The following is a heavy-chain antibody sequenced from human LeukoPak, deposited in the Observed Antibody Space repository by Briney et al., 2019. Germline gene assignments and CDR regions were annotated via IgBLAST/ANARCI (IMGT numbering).Heavy chain of an antibody. J-gene: IGHJ4*02. CDR1: GFTFSSYA. D-gene: IGHD3-16*02. CDR3: AKDDIPYDYVWGSYRPRARPDY. Sequence: PGGSLRLSCAASGFTFSSYAMSWVRQAPGKGLEWVSAISGSGGSTYYADSVKGRFTISRDNSKNTLYLQMNSLRAEDTAVYYCAKDDIPYDYVWGSYRPRARPDYWGQGTLVTVSS. V-gene: IGHV3-23*01. CDR2: ISGSGGST.